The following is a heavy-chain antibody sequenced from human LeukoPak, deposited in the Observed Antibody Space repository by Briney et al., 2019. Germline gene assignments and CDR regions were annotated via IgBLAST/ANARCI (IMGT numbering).Heavy chain of an antibody. CDR3: ARESTKLTHPYFDY. D-gene: IGHD1-1*01. CDR1: GGSINTHC. CDR2: IYYTGST. Sequence: PSETLPLTCTVSGGSINTHCWTWFRQPPGKGLEWIGYIYYTGSTSFNSSLKSRVSLSIDTSKNQFSLKVNSVTTADTAVYYCARESTKLTHPYFDYWAQGILVTVSS. V-gene: IGHV4-59*11. J-gene: IGHJ4*02.